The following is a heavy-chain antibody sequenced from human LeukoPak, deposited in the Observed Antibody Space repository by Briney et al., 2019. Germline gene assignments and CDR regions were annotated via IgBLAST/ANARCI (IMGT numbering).Heavy chain of an antibody. D-gene: IGHD4-17*01. J-gene: IGHJ6*03. CDR3: ARASYGDWFYYYYYMDV. Sequence: ASVKVSCKASGYTFTSYGISWVRQAPGQGLEWMGWISAYNGNTNYAQKLQGRVTMTTDTSTSTAYMELRSLRSDDTAVYYCARASYGDWFYYYYYMDVWGKGTTVTVSS. CDR1: GYTFTSYG. V-gene: IGHV1-18*01. CDR2: ISAYNGNT.